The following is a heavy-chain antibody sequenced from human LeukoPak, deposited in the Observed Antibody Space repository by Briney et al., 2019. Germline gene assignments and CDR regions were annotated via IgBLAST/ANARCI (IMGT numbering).Heavy chain of an antibody. CDR2: ISGSGSGT. V-gene: IGHV3-23*01. J-gene: IGHJ4*02. CDR1: GFTFSSYG. CDR3: AKLGWDAPQ. Sequence: GGTPRLSCAASGFTFSSYGMSWVRQAPGKGLEWVSAISGSGSGTYYADSVKGRFTISRDNSKNTLYLQMNSLRADDTAVYYCAKLGWDAPQWGQGTLVTVSS. D-gene: IGHD6-19*01.